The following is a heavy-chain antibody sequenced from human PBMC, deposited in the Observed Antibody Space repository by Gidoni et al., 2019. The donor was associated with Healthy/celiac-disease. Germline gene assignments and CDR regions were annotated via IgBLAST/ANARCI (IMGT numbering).Heavy chain of an antibody. CDR3: AKDHRIAVAGYFDY. V-gene: IGHV3-30*18. J-gene: IGHJ4*02. CDR2: ISYDGSNK. Sequence: QVQLVESGGGVVQPGRSLRLSCAASGFHFSSYGMHWVRQAPGKGLEWVAVISYDGSNKYYADSVKGRFTISRDNSKNTLYLQMNSLRAEDTAVYYCAKDHRIAVAGYFDYWGQGTLVTVSS. D-gene: IGHD6-19*01. CDR1: GFHFSSYG.